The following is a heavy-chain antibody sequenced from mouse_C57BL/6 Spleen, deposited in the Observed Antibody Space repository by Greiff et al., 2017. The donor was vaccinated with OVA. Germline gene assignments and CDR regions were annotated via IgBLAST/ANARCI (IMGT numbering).Heavy chain of an antibody. V-gene: IGHV5-17*01. Sequence: EVKVVESGGGLVKPGGSLKLSCAASGFTFSDYGMHWVRQAPEKGLEWVAYISSGSSTIYYADTVKGRFTISRDNAKNTLFLQMTSVRSEDTAMYYCARNYLYYFDYWGQGTTLTVSS. J-gene: IGHJ2*01. CDR3: ARNYLYYFDY. CDR1: GFTFSDYG. CDR2: ISSGSSTI. D-gene: IGHD2-1*01.